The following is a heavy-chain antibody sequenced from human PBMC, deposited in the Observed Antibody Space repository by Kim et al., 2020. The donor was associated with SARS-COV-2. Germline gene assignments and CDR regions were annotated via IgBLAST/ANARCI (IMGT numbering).Heavy chain of an antibody. Sequence: SETLSLTCTVSGGSISSYYWSWIRQPPGKGLEWIGYIYYSGSTNYNPSLKSRVTISVDTSKNQFSLKLSSVTAADTAVYYCARSPGIVVVPAEYSFDYWGQGTLVTVSS. D-gene: IGHD2-2*01. CDR2: IYYSGST. CDR3: ARSPGIVVVPAEYSFDY. V-gene: IGHV4-59*13. J-gene: IGHJ4*02. CDR1: GGSISSYY.